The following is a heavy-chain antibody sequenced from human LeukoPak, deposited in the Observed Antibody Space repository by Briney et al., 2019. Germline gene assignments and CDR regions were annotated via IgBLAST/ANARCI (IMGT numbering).Heavy chain of an antibody. CDR1: GGTFSSYT. V-gene: IGHV1-69*16. D-gene: IGHD6-6*01. J-gene: IGHJ6*03. Sequence: SVKVSCKASGGTFSSYTISWVRQAPGQGLEWMGRIIPILGIANYAQKFQGRVTITTDESTSTAYMELSSLRSEDTAVYYCARGDSSSFNYYYYYYMDVWGKGTTVTVSS. CDR2: IIPILGIA. CDR3: ARGDSSSFNYYYYYYMDV.